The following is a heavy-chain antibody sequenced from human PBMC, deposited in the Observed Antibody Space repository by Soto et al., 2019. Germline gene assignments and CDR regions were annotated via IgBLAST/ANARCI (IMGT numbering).Heavy chain of an antibody. CDR3: AREGVFYGSGDNWFDP. V-gene: IGHV4-59*12. D-gene: IGHD3-10*01. J-gene: IGHJ5*02. Sequence: PSETLSLTCTVSGGSISSYYWSWIRQPPGKGLEWIGYIYYSGSTNYNPSLKSRVTISVDTSKNQFSLKLSSVTAADTAVYYCAREGVFYGSGDNWFDPWGQGILVTVSS. CDR1: GGSISSYY. CDR2: IYYSGST.